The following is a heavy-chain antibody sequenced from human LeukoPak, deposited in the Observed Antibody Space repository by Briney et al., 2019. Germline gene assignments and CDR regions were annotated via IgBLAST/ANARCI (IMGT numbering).Heavy chain of an antibody. CDR1: GFTFSSYA. V-gene: IGHV3-30-3*01. Sequence: PGGSLRLSCAASGFTFSSYAMHWVRQAPGKGLEWVAVISYDGGNKYYADSVKGRFTISRDNSKNTLYLQLNSLRAEDTAVYYCARDENYGSGSYFYWGQGTLVTVSS. J-gene: IGHJ4*02. D-gene: IGHD3-10*01. CDR2: ISYDGGNK. CDR3: ARDENYGSGSYFY.